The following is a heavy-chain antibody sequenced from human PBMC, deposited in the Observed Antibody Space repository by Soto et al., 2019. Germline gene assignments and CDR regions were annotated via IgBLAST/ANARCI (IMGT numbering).Heavy chain of an antibody. CDR3: AKAPSGVYYPGYY. Sequence: PGGSLRLSCAASGFTFSSYAMSWVRQAPGKGLEWVSAISGSGGNTYYADSVKGRFTISRDNSKNTLYLQMNSLRAEDTAVYYCAKAPSGVYYPGYYWGQGTLVTVSS. J-gene: IGHJ4*02. D-gene: IGHD3-22*01. CDR2: ISGSGGNT. V-gene: IGHV3-23*01. CDR1: GFTFSSYA.